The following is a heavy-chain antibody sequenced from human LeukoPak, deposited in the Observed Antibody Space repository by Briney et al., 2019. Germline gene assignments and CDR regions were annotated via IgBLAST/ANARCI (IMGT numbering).Heavy chain of an antibody. Sequence: GGSLRLSCVVSGFTFRDYGFLWVCQAPGKGLEWVALISYDGATRYYADSVKGRFTISRDISTDTLWLQMDSLRTEDTAVYYCAKGPLRGTAAAIDYWGQGTLVTVSS. CDR3: AKGPLRGTAAAIDY. CDR2: ISYDGATR. J-gene: IGHJ4*02. V-gene: IGHV3-30-3*01. CDR1: GFTFRDYG. D-gene: IGHD2-2*01.